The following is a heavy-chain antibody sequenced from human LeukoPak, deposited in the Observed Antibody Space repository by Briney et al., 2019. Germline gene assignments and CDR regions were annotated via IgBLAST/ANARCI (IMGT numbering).Heavy chain of an antibody. D-gene: IGHD2-15*01. CDR1: GYTFTSYD. CDR3: ARGAFKYCSGGSCYSHY. Sequence: ASVKVSCKASGYTFTSYDINWVRQATGQGLEWMGWVNPNSGNTGYAQKFQGRVTMTRNTSISTAYMELSSLRSEDTAVYYCARGAFKYCSGGSCYSHYWGQGTLVIVSS. J-gene: IGHJ4*02. V-gene: IGHV1-8*01. CDR2: VNPNSGNT.